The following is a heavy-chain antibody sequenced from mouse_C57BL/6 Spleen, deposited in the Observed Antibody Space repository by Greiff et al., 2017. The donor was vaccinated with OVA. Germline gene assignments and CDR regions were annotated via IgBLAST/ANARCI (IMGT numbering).Heavy chain of an antibody. CDR1: GYTFTDYN. CDR2: INPNNGGT. CDR3: ARGDTNHPLWYFDV. D-gene: IGHD1-1*01. V-gene: IGHV1-18*01. J-gene: IGHJ1*03. Sequence: VQLQQSGPELVKPGASVKIPCKASGYTFTDYNMDWVKQSHGKSLEWIGDINPNNGGTIYNQKFKGKATLTVDTSSSTAYMELRSLTSEDTAVYYCARGDTNHPLWYFDVWGTGTTVTVSS.